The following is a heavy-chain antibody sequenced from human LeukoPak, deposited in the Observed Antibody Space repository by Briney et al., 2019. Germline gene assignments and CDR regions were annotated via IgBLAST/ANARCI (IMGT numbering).Heavy chain of an antibody. CDR1: GYTFTSYG. J-gene: IGHJ6*02. V-gene: IGHV1-18*01. Sequence: ASVTVSCTASGYTFTSYGISWVRQAPGQGLEWMGWISAYNGNTNYAQKLQGRVTMTTDTSTSTAYMELRSLRSDDTAVYYCARDPGRAPTSSLLRYFDWYNYYYYGMDVWGQGTTVTVSS. CDR2: ISAYNGNT. D-gene: IGHD3-9*01. CDR3: ARDPGRAPTSSLLRYFDWYNYYYYGMDV.